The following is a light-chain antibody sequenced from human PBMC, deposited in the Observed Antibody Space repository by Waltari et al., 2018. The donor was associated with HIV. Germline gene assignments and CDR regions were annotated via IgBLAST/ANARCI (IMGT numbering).Light chain of an antibody. CDR2: DVS. CDR3: SSYASSSTL. J-gene: IGLJ2*01. V-gene: IGLV2-14*01. Sequence: QSALTQPASVSGSPGQSITISCTGTSSDVGGYNFVSWYQQHAGKAPKIIIYDVSNRPSGVSNRFSGSKSGNTASLTISGVQADDEADYYCSSYASSSTLFGGGTKLTVL. CDR1: SSDVGGYNF.